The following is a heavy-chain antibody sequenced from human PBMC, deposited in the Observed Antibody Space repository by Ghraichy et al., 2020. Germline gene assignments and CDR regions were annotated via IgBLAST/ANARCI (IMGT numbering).Heavy chain of an antibody. CDR3: AREVPEPDYFDY. CDR2: IWYDGSNK. D-gene: IGHD1-14*01. CDR1: GFTFSSYG. Sequence: GGSLRLSCAASGFTFSSYGMHWVRQAPGKWLEWVAVIWYDGSNKYYADSVKGRFTISRDNSKNTLYLQMNSLRAEDTAVYYCAREVPEPDYFDYWGQGTLVTVSS. J-gene: IGHJ4*02. V-gene: IGHV3-33*01.